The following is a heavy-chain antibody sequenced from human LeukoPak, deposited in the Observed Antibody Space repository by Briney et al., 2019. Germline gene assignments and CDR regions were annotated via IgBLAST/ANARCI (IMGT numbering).Heavy chain of an antibody. CDR1: GYTFTSYY. CDR3: ARDLSRLGRLTGVDY. D-gene: IGHD7-27*01. Sequence: ASVKVSCKASGYTFTSYYMHWVRQAPGQGLEWMGIINPSGSSTSYAQKFQGRVTMTGDMSTSTVYMELSSLRSEDTAVYYCARDLSRLGRLTGVDYWGQGTLVTVSS. J-gene: IGHJ4*02. V-gene: IGHV1-46*01. CDR2: INPSGSST.